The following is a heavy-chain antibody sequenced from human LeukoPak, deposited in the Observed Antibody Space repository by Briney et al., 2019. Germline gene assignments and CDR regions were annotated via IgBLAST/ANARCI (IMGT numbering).Heavy chain of an antibody. CDR3: ARELMVRGVNRFDP. Sequence: PGGSLRLSCAASGFTFSSYAMSWVRQAPGKGLEWVSAISGSSERTYYEGSVKGRFTISRDNSKNTLYLQMNSLRAEGTAVYYCARELMVRGVNRFDPWGQGTMVTVCS. J-gene: IGHJ5*02. CDR1: GFTFSSYA. CDR2: ISGSSERT. V-gene: IGHV3-23*01. D-gene: IGHD3-10*01.